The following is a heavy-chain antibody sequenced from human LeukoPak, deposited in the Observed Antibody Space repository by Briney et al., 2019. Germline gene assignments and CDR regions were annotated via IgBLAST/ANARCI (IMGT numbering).Heavy chain of an antibody. J-gene: IGHJ4*01. CDR3: ARVLSATARAYDY. V-gene: IGHV3-21*01. D-gene: IGHD1-26*01. CDR2: IAISGTYI. CDR1: GFILSDYN. Sequence: GGSLRLSCAASGFILSDYNMNWVRQAPGKGLEWVSFIAISGTYITYADSLKGRFTISRDNAKNSLYLQMNSLRAEDTAVYYCARVLSATARAYDYWGHGTLVTVSS.